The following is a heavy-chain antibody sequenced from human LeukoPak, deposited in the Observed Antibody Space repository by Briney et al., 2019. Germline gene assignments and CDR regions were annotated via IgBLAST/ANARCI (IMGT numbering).Heavy chain of an antibody. D-gene: IGHD1-26*01. CDR3: ARVLMVLGSGSYWTYYYMDV. V-gene: IGHV4-59*12. J-gene: IGHJ6*03. CDR1: GGSISSYY. CDR2: IYYSGST. Sequence: KPSETLSLTCTVSGGSISSYYWSWIRQPPGKGLEWIGYIYYSGSTNYNPSLKSRVTISVDTSKNQFSLKLSSVTAADTAVYYCARVLMVLGSGSYWTYYYMDVWGKGTTVTVSS.